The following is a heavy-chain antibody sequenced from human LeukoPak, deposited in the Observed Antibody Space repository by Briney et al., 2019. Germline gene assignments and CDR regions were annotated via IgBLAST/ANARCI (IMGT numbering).Heavy chain of an antibody. CDR3: ARDPNGDYIGAFEI. CDR2: IKEDGSEK. CDR1: GFTFSSYW. V-gene: IGHV3-7*03. J-gene: IGHJ3*02. Sequence: TGGSLRLSCAASGFTFSSYWMNWVRQAPGKGLEWVANIKEDGSEKFYVDSVKGRFTISRDNAKNSLYLQMNSLRADDTAVYYCARDPNGDYIGAFEIWGQGTMVTVSS. D-gene: IGHD4-17*01.